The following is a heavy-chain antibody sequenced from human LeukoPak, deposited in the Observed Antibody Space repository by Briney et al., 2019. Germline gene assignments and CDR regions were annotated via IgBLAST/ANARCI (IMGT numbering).Heavy chain of an antibody. CDR2: IYHSGST. CDR3: ARRDMVRGPSHH. D-gene: IGHD3-10*01. Sequence: GTLSLPRAVSGGSISSSNWWSWVRQPPGKGLEWIREIYHSGSTNYNPSLKSRVTISVDKSKNQFSLKLSSVTAADTAVYYCARRDMVRGPSHHWGQGTLVTVSS. V-gene: IGHV4-4*02. CDR1: GGSISSSNW. J-gene: IGHJ5*02.